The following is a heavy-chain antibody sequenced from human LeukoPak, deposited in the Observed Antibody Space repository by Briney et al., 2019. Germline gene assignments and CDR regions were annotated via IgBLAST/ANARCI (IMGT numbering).Heavy chain of an antibody. CDR3: AKDTAVILTAPFDS. D-gene: IGHD2-21*01. V-gene: IGHV3-23*01. Sequence: GSLRLSCAASEFTFSSYAMTWVRQAPGKGLEWVSAISGSGTNTYYTGSVRGRFTISRDNSNNRLYLQMNSVRAEDTAMYFCAKDTAVILTAPFDSCGQGTLVTVSS. CDR2: ISGSGTNT. J-gene: IGHJ4*02. CDR1: EFTFSSYA.